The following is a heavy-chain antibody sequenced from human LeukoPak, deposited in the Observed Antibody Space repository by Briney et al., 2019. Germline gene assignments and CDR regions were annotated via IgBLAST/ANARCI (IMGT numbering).Heavy chain of an antibody. CDR3: ARYYDFWSGYHNFDY. D-gene: IGHD3-3*01. Sequence: PSQTLSLTCTVSGGSISSSDYYWIWIRQPPGKGLEWIGYIHYSGRTYYNASLKSRITISVDTSKNQFPLKLSSVTAADTAVYYCARYYDFWSGYHNFDYWGQGTLVTVSS. CDR1: GGSISSSDYY. CDR2: IHYSGRT. V-gene: IGHV4-30-4*08. J-gene: IGHJ4*02.